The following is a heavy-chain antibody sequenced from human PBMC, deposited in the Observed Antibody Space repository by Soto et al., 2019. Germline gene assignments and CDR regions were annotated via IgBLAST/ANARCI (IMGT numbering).Heavy chain of an antibody. CDR3: AKGVFTIFGVVIIPTFDY. CDR1: GFTVSSYA. D-gene: IGHD3-3*01. V-gene: IGHV3-23*01. CDR2: ISGSVGST. Sequence: GGSRRLSCAASGFTVSSYAMSWFRQAAGKGLEWVSAISGSVGSTYYADSVKGRFTISRDNSKTTLYLQMNSLRAEDTAVYYCAKGVFTIFGVVIIPTFDYWGQGTLVTVSS. J-gene: IGHJ4*02.